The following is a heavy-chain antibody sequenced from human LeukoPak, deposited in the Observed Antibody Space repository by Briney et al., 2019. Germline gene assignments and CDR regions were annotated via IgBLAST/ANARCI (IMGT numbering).Heavy chain of an antibody. CDR1: GHTFTNHP. V-gene: IGHV1-3*01. D-gene: IGHD1-26*01. CDR2: INAGNGNS. J-gene: IGHJ6*04. CDR3: ASRSIVGAAYWGMDV. Sequence: ASVKVSCKASGHTFTNHPMHWVRQAPGQRLEWLGWINAGNGNSKCSQNFQGRVTITRDPSASTAYMELSSLRYEDTAVYYCASRSIVGAAYWGMDVWGKGTTVTVSS.